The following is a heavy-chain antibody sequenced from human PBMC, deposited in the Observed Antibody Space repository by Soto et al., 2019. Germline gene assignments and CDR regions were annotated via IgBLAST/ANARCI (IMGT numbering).Heavy chain of an antibody. V-gene: IGHV1-2*02. Sequence: ASVKVSCKASGHTFTGYYMHWVRQAPGQGLEWMGWINPNSGGTNYAQKFQGRVTMTRDTSISTAYMELSRLRSDDAAVYYCATDWSLYSIDYWGQGTLVTVSS. CDR3: ATDWSLYSIDY. CDR2: INPNSGGT. CDR1: GHTFTGYY. D-gene: IGHD2-8*01. J-gene: IGHJ4*02.